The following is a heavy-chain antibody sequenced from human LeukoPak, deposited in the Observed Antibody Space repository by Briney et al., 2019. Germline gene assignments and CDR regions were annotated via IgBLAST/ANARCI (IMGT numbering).Heavy chain of an antibody. CDR1: GFTFSSYA. V-gene: IGHV3-30*04. J-gene: IGHJ6*02. D-gene: IGHD6-19*01. Sequence: GGSLRLSCAASGFTFSSYAMHWVRQAPGKGLEWVAVISYDGSNKYYADSVKGRFTISRDNSKNTLYLQVNSLRAEDTAVYYCARDISWSSVAGTDYYYGMDVWGQGTTVTVSS. CDR3: ARDISWSSVAGTDYYYGMDV. CDR2: ISYDGSNK.